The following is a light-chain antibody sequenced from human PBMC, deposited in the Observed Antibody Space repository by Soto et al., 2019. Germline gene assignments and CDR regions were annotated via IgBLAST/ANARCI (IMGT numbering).Light chain of an antibody. CDR2: DVS. J-gene: IGLJ3*02. Sequence: QSALTQPRSVSGSPGQSVTISCTGTSNDVGSYNFVSWYQQHPGKAPTVMIYDVSKRPSGVPDRFSGSKSGNTASLTISGLQAEDEAEYYCCSYAGSYSMLFGGGTQLTVL. V-gene: IGLV2-11*01. CDR3: CSYAGSYSML. CDR1: SNDVGSYNF.